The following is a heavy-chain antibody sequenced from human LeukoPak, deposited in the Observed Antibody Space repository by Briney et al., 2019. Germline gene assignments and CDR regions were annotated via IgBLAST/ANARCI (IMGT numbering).Heavy chain of an antibody. Sequence: SQTLSLTCAISGDSVSSNSAAWNWIRRSPSRGLEWLGRTYYRSKWYNDYAVSVKSRITINPDTSKNQFSLQLNSVTPEDTAVYYCARGPIVVVPAAIRFWFDPWGQGTLVTVSS. D-gene: IGHD2-2*02. CDR2: TYYRSKWYN. V-gene: IGHV6-1*01. CDR3: ARGPIVVVPAAIRFWFDP. CDR1: GDSVSSNSAA. J-gene: IGHJ5*02.